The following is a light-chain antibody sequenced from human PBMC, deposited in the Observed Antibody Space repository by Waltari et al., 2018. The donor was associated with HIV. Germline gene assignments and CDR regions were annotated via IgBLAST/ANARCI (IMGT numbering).Light chain of an antibody. V-gene: IGLV1-51*01. J-gene: IGLJ3*02. CDR3: GTWDSSVGAAV. CDR2: DKT. CDR1: RSNSGSGF. Sequence: QSVLTQPPSVSAAPGQKVTIPCPASRSNSGSGFVSWYQHLPGAAPRLLIHDKTKRPSWISDSFSCSKSGTSATLGSTGLQTGDEADYYCGTWDSSVGAAVFGGGTRLTVL.